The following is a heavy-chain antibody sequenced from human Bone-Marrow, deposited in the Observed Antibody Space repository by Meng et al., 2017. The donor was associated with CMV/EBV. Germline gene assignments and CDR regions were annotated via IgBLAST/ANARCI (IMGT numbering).Heavy chain of an antibody. V-gene: IGHV3-53*05. Sequence: VSNNYMSWVRQTPGKGLEWVSVIYSGGSTYYADSVKGRFTISRDNSKNTLYLQMNSLRAEDTAVYYCARERRGFWSGYYPPRALDYWGQGTLVTVSS. CDR1: VSNNY. J-gene: IGHJ4*02. CDR3: ARERRGFWSGYYPPRALDY. CDR2: IYSGGST. D-gene: IGHD3-3*01.